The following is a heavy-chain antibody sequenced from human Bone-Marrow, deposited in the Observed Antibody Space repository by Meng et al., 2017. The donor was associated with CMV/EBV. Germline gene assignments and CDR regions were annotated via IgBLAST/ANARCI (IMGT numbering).Heavy chain of an antibody. CDR2: IIPILGLS. Sequence: SVKVSCKASGGTFGSNALSWVRQAPGQGLEWMGGIIPILGLSTYAQRFQGRVTITADKSTGTGYMEVPSLRFDDTAVYYCVTYQYDSGWTEDSWGQGTLVTASS. V-gene: IGHV1-69*10. CDR3: VTYQYDSGWTEDS. CDR1: GGTFGSNA. D-gene: IGHD3-16*01. J-gene: IGHJ4*02.